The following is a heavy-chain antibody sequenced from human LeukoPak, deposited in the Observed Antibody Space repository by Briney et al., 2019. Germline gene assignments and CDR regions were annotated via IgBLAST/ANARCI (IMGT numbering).Heavy chain of an antibody. CDR1: GYSFSICD. Sequence: ASVKVSCKASGYSFSICDINWVRQAAGQGLEWMGWMNPNSGNTGYAQKFQGRVTMTRDTSISTAYMELSSLRSEDTAVYYCARDQEGFDYWGQGTVVTVSS. CDR2: MNPNSGNT. J-gene: IGHJ4*02. V-gene: IGHV1-8*01. CDR3: ARDQEGFDY.